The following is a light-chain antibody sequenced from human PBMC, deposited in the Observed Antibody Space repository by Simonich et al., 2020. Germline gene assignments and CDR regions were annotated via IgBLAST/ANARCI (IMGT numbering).Light chain of an antibody. CDR3: SSYAGSNNLV. Sequence: QSALTQPASASGSPGHSVTISCTGTSSYVGCYNYVSLYQQHPGKAPKLMIYVVSKRPAGVPDRFSGSKSGNTASLTVSGLQAEDEADYYCSSYAGSNNLVFGGGTKLTVL. V-gene: IGLV2-8*01. CDR2: VVS. J-gene: IGLJ2*01. CDR1: SSYVGCYNY.